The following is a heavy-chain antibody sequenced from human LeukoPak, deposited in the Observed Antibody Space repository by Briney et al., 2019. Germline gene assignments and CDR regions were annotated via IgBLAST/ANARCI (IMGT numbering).Heavy chain of an antibody. Sequence: ASVKVSCKASGYTFTGYYMHWVRQAPGQGLEWMGWMNPNSGNTGYAQKFQGRVTMTRNTSISTAYMELSSLRSEDTAVYYCARGQRGYCSSTSCRKAYWFDPWGQGTLVTVSS. V-gene: IGHV1-8*02. CDR3: ARGQRGYCSSTSCRKAYWFDP. CDR2: MNPNSGNT. CDR1: GYTFTGYY. D-gene: IGHD2-2*01. J-gene: IGHJ5*02.